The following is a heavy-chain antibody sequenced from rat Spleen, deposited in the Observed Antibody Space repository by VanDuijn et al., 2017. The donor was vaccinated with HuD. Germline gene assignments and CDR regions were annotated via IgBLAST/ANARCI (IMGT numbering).Heavy chain of an antibody. CDR1: GFSLTSND. CDR2: IWTGGST. Sequence: QVQLKESGPGLMQASETLSLTCTVSGFSLTSNDVGWVRQPLGKGLLWVGMIWTGGSTSCNSAVQSRLSINRDTSKSQVFLKMNSLQTEDTAIYFCTRDYYSGGDVMDAWGQGASVTVSS. D-gene: IGHD1-1*01. V-gene: IGHV2-72*01. J-gene: IGHJ4*01. CDR3: TRDYYSGGDVMDA.